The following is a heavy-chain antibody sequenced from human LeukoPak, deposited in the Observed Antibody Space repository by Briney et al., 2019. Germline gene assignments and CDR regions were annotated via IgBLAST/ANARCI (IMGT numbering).Heavy chain of an antibody. D-gene: IGHD3-10*01. CDR3: ARTAYYYGSGHAFDI. J-gene: IGHJ3*02. CDR2: ISSSGSTI. CDR1: GFTFSSYW. Sequence: GGSLRLSCAASGFTFSSYWMHWVRQAPGKGLEWVSYISSSGSTIYYADSVKGRFTISRDNAKNSLYLQMNSLRAEDTAVYYCARTAYYYGSGHAFDIWGQGTMVTVSS. V-gene: IGHV3-48*04.